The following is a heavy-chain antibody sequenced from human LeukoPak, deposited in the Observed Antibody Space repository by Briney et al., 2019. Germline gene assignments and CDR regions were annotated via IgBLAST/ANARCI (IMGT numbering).Heavy chain of an antibody. CDR3: ATGYSSGWYFYFQH. Sequence: GGSLRLSCAASGFTFSSYEMNWVRQAPGKGLEWVSYISSSGSTIYYADSVKGRFTISRDNAKNSLYLQMNSLRAEDTAVYYCATGYSSGWYFYFQHWGQGPLVSVSS. CDR1: GFTFSSYE. J-gene: IGHJ1*01. CDR2: ISSSGSTI. D-gene: IGHD6-19*01. V-gene: IGHV3-48*03.